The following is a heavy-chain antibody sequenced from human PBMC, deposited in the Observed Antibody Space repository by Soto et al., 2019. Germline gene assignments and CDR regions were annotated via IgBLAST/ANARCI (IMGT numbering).Heavy chain of an antibody. J-gene: IGHJ1*01. D-gene: IGHD1-7*01. CDR3: ARETGENWTYEAH. CDR1: GTYISEFS. CDR2: LHINGVT. V-gene: IGHV4-4*07. Sequence: QVQQQESGPGLVKPSDTLSLICSVSGTYISEFSWSWIRQPAGKGLEWIGRLHINGVTQYNPSFKTRVTMSRDTSRNHFSLNLQSATAADTAVYYCARETGENWTYEAHWGQGTLVTVSS.